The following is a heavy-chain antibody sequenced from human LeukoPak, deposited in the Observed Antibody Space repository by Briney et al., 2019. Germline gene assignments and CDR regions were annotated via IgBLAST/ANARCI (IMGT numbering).Heavy chain of an antibody. CDR3: GRGGSSWLYFFEY. CDR1: GFAFSTYA. D-gene: IGHD6-13*01. CDR2: ISGGGGNT. V-gene: IGHV3-23*01. J-gene: IGHJ4*02. Sequence: PGGSLRLSCAACGFAFSTYAMSWVRQAPGKGLEWVSSISGGGGNTYLADSVKGRFTISRDNSKNTLYLQMNSLRAEDTALYYCGRGGSSWLYFFEYWGQGTPVTVSS.